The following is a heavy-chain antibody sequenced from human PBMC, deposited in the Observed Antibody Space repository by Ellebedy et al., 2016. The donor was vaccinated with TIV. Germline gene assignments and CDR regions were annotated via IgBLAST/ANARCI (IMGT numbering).Heavy chain of an antibody. CDR3: ARGGWDIVVVVAAYYYGMDV. D-gene: IGHD2-15*01. V-gene: IGHV1-8*01. Sequence: AASVKVSCKASGYTFTSYDINWVRQATGQGLEWMGWMNPNSGNTGYAQKFQGRVTMTRNTSISTAYMELSSLRSEDTAVYYCARGGWDIVVVVAAYYYGMDVWGQGTTVTVSS. CDR1: GYTFTSYD. J-gene: IGHJ6*02. CDR2: MNPNSGNT.